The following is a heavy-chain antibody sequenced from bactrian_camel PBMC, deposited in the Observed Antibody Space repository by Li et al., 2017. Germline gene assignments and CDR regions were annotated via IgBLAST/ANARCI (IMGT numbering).Heavy chain of an antibody. CDR3: AAVVCGGSFENGI. CDR1: RDARSGDC. D-gene: IGHD2*01. Sequence: HVQLVESGGGSVQAGGSLRLSCATSRDARSGDCMGWFRQAPGKEREAVATIDTDDSTAYRNSVRGRFTISRDNAKNTLYLQMNSLRPEDTAMYYCAAVVCGGSFENGIWGQGTQVTVS. CDR2: IDTDDST. V-gene: IGHV3S53*01. J-gene: IGHJ4*01.